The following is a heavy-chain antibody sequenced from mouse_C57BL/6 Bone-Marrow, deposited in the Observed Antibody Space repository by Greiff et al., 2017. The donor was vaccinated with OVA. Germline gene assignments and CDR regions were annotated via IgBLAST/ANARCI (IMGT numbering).Heavy chain of an antibody. CDR3: ARVITTESPLEGFDV. Sequence: VKVVESGPGLVAPSQSLSITCTVSGFSLTSYAISWVRQPPGKGLEWLGVIWTGGGTNYNSALKSRLSISKDNSKSQVFLKMNSLQTDDTARYYCARVITTESPLEGFDVWGTGTTVTVSS. CDR1: GFSLTSYA. CDR2: IWTGGGT. V-gene: IGHV2-9-1*01. J-gene: IGHJ1*03. D-gene: IGHD1-1*01.